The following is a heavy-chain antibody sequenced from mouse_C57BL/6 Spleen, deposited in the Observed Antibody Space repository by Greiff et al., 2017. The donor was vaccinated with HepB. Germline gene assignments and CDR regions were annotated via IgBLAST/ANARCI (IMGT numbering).Heavy chain of an antibody. D-gene: IGHD2-3*01. CDR1: GYTFTNYW. CDR3: ARYDGYYGFAY. J-gene: IGHJ3*01. V-gene: IGHV1-63*01. Sequence: QVQLQQSGAELVRPGTSVKMSCKASGYTFTNYWIGWAKQRPGHGLEWIGDIYPGGGYTNYNEKFKGKATLTADKSSSTAYMQFSSLTSEDSAIYYCARYDGYYGFAYWGQGTLVTVSA. CDR2: IYPGGGYT.